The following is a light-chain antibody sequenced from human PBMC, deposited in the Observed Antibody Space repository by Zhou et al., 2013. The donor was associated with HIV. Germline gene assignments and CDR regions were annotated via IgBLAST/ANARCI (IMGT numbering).Light chain of an antibody. CDR3: QHYSAFPLG. CDR2: GAS. V-gene: IGKV1-8*01. Sequence: AIRITQSPSSLSASIGDRVTITCRASQGVGTSLAWYQQKPGKAPNLLIHGASTLNSGVPSRFSGSGSGADFTLTISCLQSEDFATYYCQHYSAFPLGFGGGTKVEIK. J-gene: IGKJ4*01. CDR1: QGVGTS.